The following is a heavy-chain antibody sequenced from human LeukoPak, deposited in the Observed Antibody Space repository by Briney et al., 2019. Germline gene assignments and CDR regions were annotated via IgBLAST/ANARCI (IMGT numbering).Heavy chain of an antibody. CDR1: GFAFSSYA. CDR2: IIGSGRNT. J-gene: IGHJ4*02. Sequence: GGSLRLSCAASGFAFSSYAMNWVRQTPVKGLEWVSTIIGSGRNTYYADSVKGRFTISRDNSKNTLYLQMTTLRAEDTAVYFRATNYYDSSGDYPDFDYWGKGALVTVSS. CDR3: ATNYYDSSGDYPDFDY. D-gene: IGHD3-22*01. V-gene: IGHV3-23*01.